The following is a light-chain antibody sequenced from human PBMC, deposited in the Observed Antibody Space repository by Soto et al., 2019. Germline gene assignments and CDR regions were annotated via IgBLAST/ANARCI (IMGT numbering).Light chain of an antibody. V-gene: IGLV1-47*02. J-gene: IGLJ2*01. CDR2: TNN. Sequence: QSVLTQPPSASGTPGQRVSISCSGSSSSIGSNLVYWYQQLPGTAPKLLIYTNNQRPSGVPDRFSGSKSGTSASLAISGLRSEDEADYYCAAWDDSLSGMVFGGGTKLT. CDR1: SSSIGSNL. CDR3: AAWDDSLSGMV.